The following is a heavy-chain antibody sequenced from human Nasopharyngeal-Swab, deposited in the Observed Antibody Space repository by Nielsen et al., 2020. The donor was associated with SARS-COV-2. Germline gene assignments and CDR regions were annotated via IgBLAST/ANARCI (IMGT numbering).Heavy chain of an antibody. CDR2: INHSGST. V-gene: IGHV4-34*01. J-gene: IGHJ4*02. D-gene: IGHD5-18*01. CDR3: AREDTAMGEIFDY. CDR1: GGTLNGFH. Sequence: GSLRLSCVVFGGTLNGFHWKWIRQPPGKGLEWIGEINHSGSTNYNPSLKSRVTISVDTSKNQFSLKLSSVTAADTAVYYCAREDTAMGEIFDYWGQGTLVTVSS.